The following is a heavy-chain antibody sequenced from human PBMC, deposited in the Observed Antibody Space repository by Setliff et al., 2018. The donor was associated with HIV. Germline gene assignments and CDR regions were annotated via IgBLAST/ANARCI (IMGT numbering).Heavy chain of an antibody. CDR1: GGSISSGSYY. D-gene: IGHD3-3*01. CDR2: IYTSGST. V-gene: IGHV4-61*02. Sequence: SETLSLTCTVSGGSISSGSYYWSWIRQPAGKGLEWIGRIYTSGSTNYNPSLKSRVTISVDTYKNQFSLKLSSVTAADTAVYYCAGSWSGYPLSFGYWGQGTLVTVSS. CDR3: AGSWSGYPLSFGY. J-gene: IGHJ4*02.